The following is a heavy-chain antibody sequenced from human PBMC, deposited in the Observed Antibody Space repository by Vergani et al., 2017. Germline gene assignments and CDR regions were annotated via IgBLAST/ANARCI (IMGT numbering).Heavy chain of an antibody. V-gene: IGHV4-34*01. CDR2: INHSGST. Sequence: QVQLQQWGAGLLKPSETLSLTCAVYGGSFSGYYWSWIRQPPGKGLEWIGEINHSGSTNYNPSLKSRVTISVDTSKNQFSLKLSSVTAADTAVYYCAREGQAYSSSWYYRQHGFDPWGQGTLVTVSS. CDR1: GGSFSGYY. J-gene: IGHJ5*02. D-gene: IGHD6-13*01. CDR3: AREGQAYSSSWYYRQHGFDP.